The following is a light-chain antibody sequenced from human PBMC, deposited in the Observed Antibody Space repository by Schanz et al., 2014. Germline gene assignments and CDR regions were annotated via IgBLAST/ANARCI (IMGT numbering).Light chain of an antibody. CDR3: QQYGSSPKYT. J-gene: IGKJ2*01. V-gene: IGKV3-15*01. CDR1: RSISGN. CDR2: GAS. Sequence: EIVVTQSPATLALSPGERASLSCRASRSISGNLAWYQQKPGQAPRLLIFGASTRATGIPPRFSGSMSGTEFTLTIDSLQSEEFAVYYCQQYGSSPKYTFGQGTKLEIK.